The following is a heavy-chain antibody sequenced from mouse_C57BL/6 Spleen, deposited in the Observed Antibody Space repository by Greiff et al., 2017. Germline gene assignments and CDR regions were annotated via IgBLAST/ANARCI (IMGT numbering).Heavy chain of an antibody. Sequence: VQLQQSGPELVKPGASVKLSCKASGYTFTDYYINWVKQRPGQGLEWIGGLDPGSGNTNYNEKFKGKATLTVDTSSSTAYMQLSSLTSEDSAVYFCAREGYYDYDDYYAMDYWGQGTSVTVSS. CDR3: AREGYYDYDDYYAMDY. CDR1: GYTFTDYY. CDR2: LDPGSGNT. D-gene: IGHD2-4*01. J-gene: IGHJ4*01. V-gene: IGHV1-84*01.